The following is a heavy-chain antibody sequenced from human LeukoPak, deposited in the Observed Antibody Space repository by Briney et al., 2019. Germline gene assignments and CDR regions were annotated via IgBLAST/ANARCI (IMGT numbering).Heavy chain of an antibody. J-gene: IGHJ4*02. CDR3: ARDRGYSNYYDY. Sequence: GGSLRLSCAASGFTFSTYGMHWVRQAPGKGLEWVAFIQYDGSNKYYADSVKGRVTISRDNSKNTLYLQMNSLRDEDTAVYYCARDRGYSNYYDYWGQGTLVTVSS. CDR2: IQYDGSNK. V-gene: IGHV3-30*02. D-gene: IGHD4-11*01. CDR1: GFTFSTYG.